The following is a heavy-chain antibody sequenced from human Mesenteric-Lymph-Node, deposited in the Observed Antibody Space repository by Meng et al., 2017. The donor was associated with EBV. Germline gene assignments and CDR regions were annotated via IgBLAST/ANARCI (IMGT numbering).Heavy chain of an antibody. D-gene: IGHD6-19*01. CDR2: INHSGST. CDR3: ARDPSGWYYFDY. CDR1: GGSFGGYY. Sequence: QGQLKQWGAGLLKPSETLALTCGVTGGSFGGYYWTWIRQPPGKGLEWIGEINHSGSTNYNPSLKSRVTISLDTSKNQISLKLNSVTPEDTAVYYCARDPSGWYYFDYWGQGTLVTVSS. V-gene: IGHV4-34*02. J-gene: IGHJ4*02.